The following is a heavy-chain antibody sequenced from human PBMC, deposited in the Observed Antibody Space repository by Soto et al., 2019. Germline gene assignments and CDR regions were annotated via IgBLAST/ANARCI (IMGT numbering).Heavy chain of an antibody. D-gene: IGHD2-21*02. J-gene: IGHJ4*02. V-gene: IGHV4-38-2*01. CDR1: TNSISNAYY. CDR2: LYSGPT. CDR3: AAVRVVTTGPEGICDY. Sequence: PLETLSLTCAVATNSISNAYYWAWIRQRPGKGLQWIGSLYSGPTYYNPSLESRVFLSGDVPKNYFSLKLSSVTATDTAAYYCAAVRVVTTGPEGICDYWGQGTRGTVAS.